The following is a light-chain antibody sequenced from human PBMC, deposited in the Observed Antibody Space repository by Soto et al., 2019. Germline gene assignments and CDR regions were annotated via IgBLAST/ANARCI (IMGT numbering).Light chain of an antibody. V-gene: IGLV1-44*01. CDR1: SSNIGSNT. Sequence: QSVLTQPPSASGTPGQRVTISCSGRSSNIGSNTVNWYQQLPGTAPKLLIYSNNQRPSGVPDRFSGSKSGTSASLAISGLQSEDEADYYCAAWDDSLNVSYVFGTGTKVTVL. CDR2: SNN. CDR3: AAWDDSLNVSYV. J-gene: IGLJ1*01.